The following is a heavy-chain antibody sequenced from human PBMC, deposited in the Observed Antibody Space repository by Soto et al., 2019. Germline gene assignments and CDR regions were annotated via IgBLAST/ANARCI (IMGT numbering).Heavy chain of an antibody. CDR3: ERVRIGSYYVPAEAFVI. V-gene: IGHV4-59*01. CDR2: IYYSGST. Sequence: PSETLSLTCTVSGGSISSYYWSWIRQPPGKGLEWIGYIYYSGSTNYNPSLKSRVTISVDTSKNQFSLKLSTVTAADTAVYYCERVRIGSYYVPAEAFVIWGKGTMVTV. D-gene: IGHD1-26*01. CDR1: GGSISSYY. J-gene: IGHJ3*02.